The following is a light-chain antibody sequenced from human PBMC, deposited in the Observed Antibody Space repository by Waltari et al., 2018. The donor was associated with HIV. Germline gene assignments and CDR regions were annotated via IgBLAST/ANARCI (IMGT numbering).Light chain of an antibody. J-gene: IGKJ4*01. Sequence: DIQMTQSPSSLSASVRDRVTITCRASQGMKNYLAWYQQKPGKVPKLLSYAASTLQSGVPSRFNGSGSGTDFTLTISSLQPEDVATYYCQKYNSAPLTFGGGTKVETK. CDR3: QKYNSAPLT. CDR2: AAS. CDR1: QGMKNY. V-gene: IGKV1-27*01.